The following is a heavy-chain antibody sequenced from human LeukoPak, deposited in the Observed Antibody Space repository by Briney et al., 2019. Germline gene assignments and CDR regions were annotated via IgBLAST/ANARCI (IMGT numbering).Heavy chain of an antibody. V-gene: IGHV3-23*01. CDR2: ISGSGSNT. CDR3: ARDTFGVVVLGAFDI. CDR1: GFTFSNYA. D-gene: IGHD3-3*01. J-gene: IGHJ3*02. Sequence: GGSLRLSCAASGFTFSNYAMSWVRQAPGKGLEWVSAISGSGSNTYYADSVKGRFTISRDNSKNTLYLQMNSLRAEDTAVYYCARDTFGVVVLGAFDIWGQGTMVTVSS.